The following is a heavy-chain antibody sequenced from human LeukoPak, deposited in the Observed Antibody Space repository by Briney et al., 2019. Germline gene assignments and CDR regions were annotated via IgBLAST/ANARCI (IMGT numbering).Heavy chain of an antibody. V-gene: IGHV4-34*01. CDR2: INHSGST. J-gene: IGHJ4*02. CDR1: GGSFSGYY. CDR3: ARLRITIFGVVSNFDY. D-gene: IGHD3-3*01. Sequence: ASETLSLTCAVYGGSFSGYYWSWIRQPPGKGLEWIGEINHSGSTNYNPSLKSRVTISVDTSKNQFSLKLSSVTAADTAVYYCARLRITIFGVVSNFDYWGQGTLVTVSS.